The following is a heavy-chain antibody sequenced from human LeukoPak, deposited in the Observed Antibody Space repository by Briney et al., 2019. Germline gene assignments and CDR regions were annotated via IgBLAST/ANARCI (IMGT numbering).Heavy chain of an antibody. V-gene: IGHV1-46*01. CDR1: GCTFTNYY. J-gene: IGHJ6*02. CDR3: ARDGKDYDGPYGMDV. CDR2: INPSAGST. Sequence: ASVKVSCKASGCTFTNYYMHWVRQAPGQGLEWVGIINPSAGSTSYAQKFQGRVTMPRDTSTSTVYMELSSLRSEDTAVYYCARDGKDYDGPYGMDVWGQGTTVTVSS. D-gene: IGHD4-23*01.